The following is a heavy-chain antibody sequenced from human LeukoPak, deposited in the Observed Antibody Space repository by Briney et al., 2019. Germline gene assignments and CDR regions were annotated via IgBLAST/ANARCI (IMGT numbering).Heavy chain of an antibody. CDR3: AREGTQWLGYQLLWSGVDY. V-gene: IGHV1-18*01. CDR1: GYTFTNYG. CDR2: ISVYKAKT. J-gene: IGHJ4*02. D-gene: IGHD2-2*01. Sequence: VASVKVSCKASGYTFTNYGISWVRQAPGQGLEWMGWISVYKAKTNYAQKFQGRVTMTTDTSTSTAYMELRSLRSDDTAVYYCAREGTQWLGYQLLWSGVDYWGQGTLVTVSS.